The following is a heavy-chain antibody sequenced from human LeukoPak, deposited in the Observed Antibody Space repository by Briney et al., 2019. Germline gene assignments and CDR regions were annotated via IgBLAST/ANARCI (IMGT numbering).Heavy chain of an antibody. CDR3: AREWELSRAFDI. D-gene: IGHD1-26*01. J-gene: IGHJ3*02. V-gene: IGHV4-59*01. CDR1: GGSISSYY. CDR2: IYYSGST. Sequence: SETLSLTCTVSGGSISSYYWSWIRQPPGKGLEWIGYIYYSGSTNYNPSLKSRVTISVDTSKNQFSLKLSSVTAADTAVYHCAREWELSRAFDIWGQGTMVTVSS.